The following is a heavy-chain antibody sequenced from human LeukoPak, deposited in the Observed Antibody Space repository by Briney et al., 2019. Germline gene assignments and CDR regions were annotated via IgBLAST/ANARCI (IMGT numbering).Heavy chain of an antibody. V-gene: IGHV3-30*18. CDR2: ISYDGSNK. Sequence: GGSLRLSCAASGFTFSSSWMHWVRQAPGKGLEWVAVISYDGSNKYYADSVKGRFTISRDNSKNTLYLQMNSLRAEDTAVYYCAKDKNYYGSGSYSTFYYWGQGTLVTVSS. CDR3: AKDKNYYGSGSYSTFYY. J-gene: IGHJ4*02. D-gene: IGHD3-10*01. CDR1: GFTFSSSW.